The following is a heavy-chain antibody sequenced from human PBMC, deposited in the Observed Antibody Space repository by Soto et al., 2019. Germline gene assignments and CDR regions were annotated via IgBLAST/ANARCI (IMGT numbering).Heavy chain of an antibody. J-gene: IGHJ4*02. CDR1: GYTFTSYD. Sequence: QVQLVQSGAEVKKPGASVKVSCKASGYTFTSYDINWVRQATGQGLEWMGWMNPNSGNTGYAQKFQGRVTMTRNTSISTAYMELSSLRSEDTAVYYCVRGERRSGYCSGGSCPTLNWGQGTLVTVSS. CDR2: MNPNSGNT. CDR3: VRGERRSGYCSGGSCPTLN. D-gene: IGHD2-15*01. V-gene: IGHV1-8*01.